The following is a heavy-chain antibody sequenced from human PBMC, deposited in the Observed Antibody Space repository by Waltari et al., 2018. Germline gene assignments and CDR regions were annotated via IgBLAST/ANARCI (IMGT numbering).Heavy chain of an antibody. CDR1: GFTFSSYA. Sequence: QVQLVESGGGVVQPGRSLRLSCAASGFTFSSYAMHWVRKSPGKGLEWVAVISYDGSNKYYADSVKGRFTISRDNSKNTLYLQMNSLRAEDTAVYYCARVRTTVTTWWYFDLWGRGTLVTVSS. D-gene: IGHD4-17*01. CDR2: ISYDGSNK. V-gene: IGHV3-30-3*01. J-gene: IGHJ2*01. CDR3: ARVRTTVTTWWYFDL.